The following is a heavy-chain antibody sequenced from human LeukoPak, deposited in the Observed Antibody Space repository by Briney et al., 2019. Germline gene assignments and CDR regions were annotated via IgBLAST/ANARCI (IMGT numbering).Heavy chain of an antibody. CDR3: ALDILTGLAN. J-gene: IGHJ4*02. V-gene: IGHV1-24*01. CDR1: GYTFTSYD. CDR2: FDPEDGET. Sequence: ASVKVSCKASGYTFTSYDINWVRQAPGKGLEWMGGFDPEDGETIYAQKFQGRVTMTEDTSTDTAYMELSSLRSEDTAVYYCALDILTGLANWGQGTLVTVSS. D-gene: IGHD3-9*01.